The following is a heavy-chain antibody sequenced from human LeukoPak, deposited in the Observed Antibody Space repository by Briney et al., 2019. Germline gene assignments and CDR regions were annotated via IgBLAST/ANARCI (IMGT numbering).Heavy chain of an antibody. J-gene: IGHJ4*02. CDR2: IKSKTDGGTT. CDR1: GFSFNKVW. V-gene: IGHV3-15*01. Sequence: GGSLRLLRAASGFSFNKVWVHWVRQAPGKGLEWVGHIKSKTDGGTTGFAAPVKGRFTISGDDSKNTMYLQMNSLKIEDTGVYYCATWTAGTANCWGQRTLVTVSS. D-gene: IGHD6-13*01. CDR3: ATWTAGTANC.